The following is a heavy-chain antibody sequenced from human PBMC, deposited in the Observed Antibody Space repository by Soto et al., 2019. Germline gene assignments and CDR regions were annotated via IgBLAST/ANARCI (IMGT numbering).Heavy chain of an antibody. V-gene: IGHV3-13*01. CDR3: ERDGSERGGMEV. Sequence: GGSLRLSCAASGLIFSTYDMHWVRQATGKGLEWVSAMTTAGDTYYPGSVKGRFTISRENAKNSLYLQMNSLRAEDTAVYYCERDGSERGGMEVRDQGTTVT. D-gene: IGHD2-15*01. J-gene: IGHJ6*02. CDR1: GLIFSTYD. CDR2: MTTAGDT.